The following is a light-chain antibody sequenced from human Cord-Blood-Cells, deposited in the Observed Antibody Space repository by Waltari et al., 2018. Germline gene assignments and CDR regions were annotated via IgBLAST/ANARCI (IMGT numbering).Light chain of an antibody. CDR3: CSYAGSSTYV. CDR1: SSDVGSYNL. J-gene: IGLJ1*01. Sequence: QSALTQPASVSGSPGQSITISCTGTSSDVGSYNLVSWYQQHPCKAPKLMIYEGSKLPSWVSNRVSGCKCGNTSSLTISGLQAEDEADYYCCSYAGSSTYVFGTGTKVTVL. V-gene: IGLV2-23*01. CDR2: EGS.